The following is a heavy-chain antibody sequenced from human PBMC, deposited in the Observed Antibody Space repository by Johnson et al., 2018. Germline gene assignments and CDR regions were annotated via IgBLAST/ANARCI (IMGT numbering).Heavy chain of an antibody. Sequence: EVQLVQSGGGVVQPGRSLRLSCAASGFTFINYGMHWVRQAPGQGLEWVANIKQDGGEKYYVDSVKGRFTVARDNAKSSLSLQMNGLRVEDTAVYYCARSLAGAFEIWGQGTMVIVSS. CDR3: ARSLAGAFEI. D-gene: IGHD3-3*02. V-gene: IGHV3-7*01. CDR1: GFTFINYG. CDR2: IKQDGGEK. J-gene: IGHJ3*02.